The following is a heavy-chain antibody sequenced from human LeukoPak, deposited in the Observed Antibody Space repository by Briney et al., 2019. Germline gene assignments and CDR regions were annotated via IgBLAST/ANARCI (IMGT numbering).Heavy chain of an antibody. D-gene: IGHD1-1*01. V-gene: IGHV4-39*01. CDR1: GGSISASGHY. CDR3: KRHNDPGHAFDI. Sequence: SETLSLTCTVSGGSISASGHYWGWIRQPPGKGLEWIGSIYYSGSTYYNPSLRSRVTISSDTSKNQFSLKLMTVTGAGRAVYYWKRHNDPGHAFDIWGQGTMVTVSS. CDR2: IYYSGST. J-gene: IGHJ3*02.